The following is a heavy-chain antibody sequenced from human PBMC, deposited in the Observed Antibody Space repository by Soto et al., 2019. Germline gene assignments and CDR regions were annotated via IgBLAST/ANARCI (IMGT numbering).Heavy chain of an antibody. Sequence: GGSLRLSCAASGFTFSSYWMSWVRQAPGKGLEWVANIKQDGSEKYYVDSVKGRFTISRDNAENSLYLQMNSLRAEDTAVYYCARDPNYYDSSGPGHYFDYWGQGTLVTVSS. CDR1: GFTFSSYW. D-gene: IGHD3-22*01. V-gene: IGHV3-7*03. CDR2: IKQDGSEK. J-gene: IGHJ4*02. CDR3: ARDPNYYDSSGPGHYFDY.